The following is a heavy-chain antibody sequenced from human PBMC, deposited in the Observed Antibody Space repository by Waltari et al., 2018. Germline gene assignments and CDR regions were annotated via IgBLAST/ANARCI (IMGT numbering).Heavy chain of an antibody. CDR2: IYFSGST. D-gene: IGHD1-7*01. V-gene: IGHV4-59*01. CDR1: AAPLRGYS. Sequence: QVQLQASGPGLVKPSETLSLTCTVSAAPLRGYSWTWLRQPPGKGLEWIGYIYFSGSTNYNPSLKSRLTMSVDTSKNQFSLKLTSVTAADTAVYYCARRSGNYGQDFDYWGQGILVTVSS. J-gene: IGHJ4*02. CDR3: ARRSGNYGQDFDY.